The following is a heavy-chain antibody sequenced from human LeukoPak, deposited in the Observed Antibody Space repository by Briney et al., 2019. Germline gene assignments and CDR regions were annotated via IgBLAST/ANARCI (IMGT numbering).Heavy chain of an antibody. CDR2: ISGSGGSA. V-gene: IGHV3-23*01. Sequence: GGSLRLSCAASGFTFSSYAMSWVRQAPGKGLEWVSAISGSGGSAYYADSVKGRFTISRDNSKNTLYLQMNSLSAEDTAVYYCASCFGVVTDFDYWGQGTLVTVSS. CDR1: GFTFSSYA. J-gene: IGHJ4*02. CDR3: ASCFGVVTDFDY. D-gene: IGHD3-3*01.